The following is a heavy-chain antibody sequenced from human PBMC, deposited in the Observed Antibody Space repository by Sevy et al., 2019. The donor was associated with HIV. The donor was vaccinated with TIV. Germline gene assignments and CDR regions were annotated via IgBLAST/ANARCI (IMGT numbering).Heavy chain of an antibody. CDR3: TRDLGSSPASFFDY. D-gene: IGHD6-19*01. Sequence: ASVKVSCKASGYTFTSFGISWVRQAPGQGPEWMAWISAYNRHTNYAQKFQGRVTMTQDISTSTVYMELRSLRSDDTAIYYCTRDLGSSPASFFDYWGQGTLVTVSS. V-gene: IGHV1-18*04. CDR1: GYTFTSFG. J-gene: IGHJ4*02. CDR2: ISAYNRHT.